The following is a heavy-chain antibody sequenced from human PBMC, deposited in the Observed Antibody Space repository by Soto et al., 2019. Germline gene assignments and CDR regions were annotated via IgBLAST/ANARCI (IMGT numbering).Heavy chain of an antibody. CDR3: ARVLVPSAIYGSGLDY. Sequence: GGSLRLSCAASGFTFSSYWMHWVRQAPGKGLVWVSRINSDGSSTSYADSVKGRFTISRDNAKSTLYLQMNSLRAEDTAVYYCARVLVPSAIYGSGLDYWGQGTLVTVSS. CDR2: INSDGSST. J-gene: IGHJ4*02. V-gene: IGHV3-74*01. D-gene: IGHD3-10*01. CDR1: GFTFSSYW.